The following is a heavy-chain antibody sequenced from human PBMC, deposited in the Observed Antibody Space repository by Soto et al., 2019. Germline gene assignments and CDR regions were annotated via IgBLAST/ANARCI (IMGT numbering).Heavy chain of an antibody. Sequence: QVQLVQSGAEVKQPGASVKVSCKASGFTFSRYYMHWIRQAPGQGLEWMGIINPSGAGTNYAQKFQGRVTLTRDTSKSTVSMEVSSLRSEDTAVYYCARDNSESNSWWFDPWGQGTLVTVSS. D-gene: IGHD1-26*01. J-gene: IGHJ5*02. V-gene: IGHV1-46*01. CDR3: ARDNSESNSWWFDP. CDR1: GFTFSRYY. CDR2: INPSGAGT.